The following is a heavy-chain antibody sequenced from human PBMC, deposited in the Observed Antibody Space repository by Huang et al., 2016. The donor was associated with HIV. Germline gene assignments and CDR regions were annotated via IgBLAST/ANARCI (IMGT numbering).Heavy chain of an antibody. CDR2: VYQSGST. Sequence: QLQLQESGPGQVKPSETLSLTCTVSGDFISSTNYYWGWIRQSPGKGLEWVGRVYQSGSTNSHPSLKCRVTLSVDTSRNQLSRRLNSVTAADTAVYFCASQHIGAAATWFWGRGTQVAGSS. CDR3: ASQHIGAAATWF. J-gene: IGHJ4*02. V-gene: IGHV4-39*01. D-gene: IGHD6-13*01. CDR1: GDFISSTNYY.